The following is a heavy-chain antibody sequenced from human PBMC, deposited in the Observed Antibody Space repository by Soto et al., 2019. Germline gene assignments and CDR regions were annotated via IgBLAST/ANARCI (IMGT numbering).Heavy chain of an antibody. J-gene: IGHJ4*02. CDR2: ISSSSSYI. D-gene: IGHD5-18*01. Sequence: EVQLVESGGGLVKPGGSLRLSCAASGFTFSSYSMNWVRQAPGKGLEWVSSISSSSSYIYYADSVKGRFTLSRDNAKNSLYLQMNSLRAEERAVYYCARDQPGYSYGYGLGYWGQGTLVTVSS. CDR1: GFTFSSYS. CDR3: ARDQPGYSYGYGLGY. V-gene: IGHV3-21*01.